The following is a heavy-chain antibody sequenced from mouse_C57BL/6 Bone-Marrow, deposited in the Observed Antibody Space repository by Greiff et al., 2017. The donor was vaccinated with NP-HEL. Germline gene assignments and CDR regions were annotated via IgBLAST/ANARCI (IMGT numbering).Heavy chain of an antibody. CDR3: SRGLLWLRRRDYYAMDY. Sequence: QVQLQQPGAELVKPGASVKLSCKASGYTFTSYWMHWVKQRPGQGLEWIGMIHPNSGSTNYNEKLKSKATLTVDKSSSTAYMQLSSLTSEDSAVYYCSRGLLWLRRRDYYAMDYWGQGTSVTVSS. V-gene: IGHV1-64*01. CDR2: IHPNSGST. CDR1: GYTFTSYW. J-gene: IGHJ4*01. D-gene: IGHD2-2*01.